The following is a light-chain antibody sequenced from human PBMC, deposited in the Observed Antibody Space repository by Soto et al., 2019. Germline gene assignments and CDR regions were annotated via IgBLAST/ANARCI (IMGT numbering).Light chain of an antibody. Sequence: EIVMTQSPATLSVSPGERATLSCRASQSVSTNLAWYQQKPGQAPWLLIYSASSRATDLPARFSGSGSGTHFTLTISSLQSEDFAVYSCQQYDDWPLYTFGQGTKLEIK. CDR1: QSVSTN. V-gene: IGKV3-15*01. CDR3: QQYDDWPLYT. CDR2: SAS. J-gene: IGKJ2*01.